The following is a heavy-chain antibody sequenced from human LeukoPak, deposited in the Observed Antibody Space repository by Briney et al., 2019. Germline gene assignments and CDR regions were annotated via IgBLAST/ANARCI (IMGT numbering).Heavy chain of an antibody. V-gene: IGHV3-48*03. CDR2: ISSSGSTI. CDR1: GFTFSSYE. D-gene: IGHD3-10*01. Sequence: GGSLRLSCAASGFTFSSYEMNWVRQAPGKGLEWVSYISSSGSTIYYADSVKGRFTISRDNAKNSLYLQMNSLRAEDTAVYYCAKDYYGSGSYPQPFDYWGQGTLVTVSS. CDR3: AKDYYGSGSYPQPFDY. J-gene: IGHJ4*02.